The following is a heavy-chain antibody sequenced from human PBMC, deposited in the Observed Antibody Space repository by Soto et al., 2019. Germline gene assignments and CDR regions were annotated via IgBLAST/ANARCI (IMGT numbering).Heavy chain of an antibody. D-gene: IGHD3-16*02. V-gene: IGHV2-5*02. Sequence: SGPTLVNPTQTLTLTCTFSGFSLSTSGVGVGRIRQPPGKALEWLALIYWDDDKRYSPSLKSRLTITKDTSKNQVFLTMTNMDLVDTATYYCARLLRYYDYVWGSYLQFDYWGQGTLVTVSS. CDR1: GFSLSTSGVG. CDR2: IYWDDDK. J-gene: IGHJ4*02. CDR3: ARLLRYYDYVWGSYLQFDY.